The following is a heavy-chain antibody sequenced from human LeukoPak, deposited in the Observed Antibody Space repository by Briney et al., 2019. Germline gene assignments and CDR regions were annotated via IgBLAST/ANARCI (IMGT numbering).Heavy chain of an antibody. CDR1: GYSFTNHD. CDR2: MNPNSGNT. J-gene: IGHJ4*02. V-gene: IGHV1-8*01. D-gene: IGHD5-12*01. CDR3: ARNSGLADC. Sequence: ASVKVSCKASGYSFTNHDISWVRQATGQGLEWMGWMNPNSGNTGYAEKVQGRVTMTRDNSTTTDYMELSSLRSEYTAVYYCARNSGLADCWGQGTLVTVSS.